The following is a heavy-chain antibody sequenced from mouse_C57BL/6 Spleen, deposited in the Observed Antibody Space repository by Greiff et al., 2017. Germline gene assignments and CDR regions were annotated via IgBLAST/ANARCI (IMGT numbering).Heavy chain of an antibody. CDR2: IYPSDSET. V-gene: IGHV1-61*01. Sequence: QVQLQQPGAELVRPGSSVKLSCKASGYTFTSYWMDWVKQRPGQGLEWIGNIYPSDSETHYNQKFKDKATLTVDKSSSTAYMQLCSLTSEDSAVYYCARDYYGSSYFDYWGQGTTLTVSS. J-gene: IGHJ2*01. CDR3: ARDYYGSSYFDY. D-gene: IGHD1-1*01. CDR1: GYTFTSYW.